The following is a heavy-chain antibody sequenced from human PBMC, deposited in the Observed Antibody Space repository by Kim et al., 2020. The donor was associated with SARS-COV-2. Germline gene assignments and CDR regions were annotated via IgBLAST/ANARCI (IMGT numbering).Heavy chain of an antibody. D-gene: IGHD3-10*01. CDR1: GFTFSDYY. V-gene: IGHV3-11*01. CDR2: ISSSGSTI. CDR3: ARDRKYYYGSESYYGMDV. Sequence: GGSLRLSCAASGFTFSDYYMSWIRQAPGKGLEWVSYISSSGSTIYYADSVKGRFTISRDNAKNSLYLQMNSLRAEDTAVYYCARDRKYYYGSESYYGMDVWGQGTTVTVSS. J-gene: IGHJ6*02.